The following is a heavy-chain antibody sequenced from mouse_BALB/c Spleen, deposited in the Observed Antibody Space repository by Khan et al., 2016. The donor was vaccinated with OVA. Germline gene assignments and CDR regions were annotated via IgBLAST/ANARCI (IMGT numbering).Heavy chain of an antibody. CDR3: ATSYFSGYYFDY. CDR1: GFTFNNYG. CDR2: ISGDSNTI. D-gene: IGHD1-1*01. V-gene: IGHV5-17*02. Sequence: EVQLVESGGGLVQPGGSRKLSCAASGFTFNNYGMHWVRQAPEKGLEWVAYISGDSNTIYYVDSVKGRFTISRDNPKKTLFLQMTSLMSEDTAMYYCATSYFSGYYFDYWGPGTTLTVS. J-gene: IGHJ2*01.